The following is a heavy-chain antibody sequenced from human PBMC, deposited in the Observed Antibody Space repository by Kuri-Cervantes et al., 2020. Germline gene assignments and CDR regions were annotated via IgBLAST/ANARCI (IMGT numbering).Heavy chain of an antibody. J-gene: IGHJ5*02. CDR1: GFNFDKYG. D-gene: IGHD5-12*01. CDR3: AGDNSGFYYNWFDP. Sequence: GESLKISCAASGFNFDKYGMHWVRQAPGKGLEWVAVIWFDGSTKYYADSVKGRFTISRDNSKNTLSLQMNSLRAEDTAVYYCAGDNSGFYYNWFDPWGRGTLVTDSS. V-gene: IGHV3-33*01. CDR2: IWFDGSTK.